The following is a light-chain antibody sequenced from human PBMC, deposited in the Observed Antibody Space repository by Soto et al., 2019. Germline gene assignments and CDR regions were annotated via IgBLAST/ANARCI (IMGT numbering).Light chain of an antibody. J-gene: IGKJ1*01. CDR2: KAS. V-gene: IGKV1-5*03. CDR1: QSISSW. Sequence: DIQMTQSPSTLSASVGDRVTITCRASQSISSWLAWYQQKPGKAPSLLIYKASTLQGGVPARFSGSGSGTEFTLTISSLQPDDFATYYCQQYHDYSRTFGQGTTVEI. CDR3: QQYHDYSRT.